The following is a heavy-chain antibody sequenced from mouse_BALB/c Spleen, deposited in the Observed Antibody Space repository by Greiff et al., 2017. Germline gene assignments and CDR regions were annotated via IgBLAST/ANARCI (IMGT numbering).Heavy chain of an antibody. CDR3: ARGDYGSSHWYFDV. CDR1: GYSITSGYY. Sequence: EVKLQESGPGLVKPSQSLSLTCSVTGYSITSGYYWNWIRQFPGNKLEWMGYISYDGSNNYNPSLKNRISITRDTSKNQFFLKLNSVTTEDTATYYCARGDYGSSHWYFDVWGAGTTVTVSS. CDR2: ISYDGSN. J-gene: IGHJ1*01. D-gene: IGHD1-1*01. V-gene: IGHV3-6*02.